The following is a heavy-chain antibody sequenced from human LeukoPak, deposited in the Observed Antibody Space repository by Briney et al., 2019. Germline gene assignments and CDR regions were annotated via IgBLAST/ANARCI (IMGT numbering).Heavy chain of an antibody. Sequence: SETLSLTCTVSGGPINYYYWMWIRQPPGKGLEWIGYIYYSGGTHYNPSLKSRVTMLVDTSKNQFSLKLTAVTAADAAVYYCARETPGAGHFDYWGQGSLVTVSS. V-gene: IGHV4-59*01. D-gene: IGHD7-27*01. CDR1: GGPINYYY. J-gene: IGHJ4*02. CDR2: IYYSGGT. CDR3: ARETPGAGHFDY.